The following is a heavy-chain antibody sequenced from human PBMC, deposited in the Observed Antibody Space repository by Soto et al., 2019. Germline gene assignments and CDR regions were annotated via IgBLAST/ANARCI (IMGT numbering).Heavy chain of an antibody. D-gene: IGHD5-12*01. V-gene: IGHV4-30-4*01. CDR3: ARAPNIVATIRMYYFDY. CDR2: IYYSGST. CDR1: GGSISSGDYY. J-gene: IGHJ4*02. Sequence: SETLSLTCTVSGGSISSGDYYWSWIRQPPGKGLEWIGYIYYSGSTYYNPSLKSRVTISVDTSKNQFSLKLSSVTAADTAVYYCARAPNIVATIRMYYFDYWGQGTLVTVSS.